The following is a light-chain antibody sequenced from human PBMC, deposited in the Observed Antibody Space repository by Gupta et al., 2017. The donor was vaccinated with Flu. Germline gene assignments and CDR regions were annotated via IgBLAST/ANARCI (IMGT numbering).Light chain of an antibody. CDR1: QGLLHSNGYEF. CDR2: LGS. V-gene: IGKV2-28*01. Sequence: EIVMTQSPVSLTVSIGEPASISCRPSQGLLHSNGYEFLEWFVQKPGQPPQLLVYLGSDRASGVPDRFRGRGSDTDYTLERSRVEADDVGIYFCMQALETPYTCGQGTKLEI. J-gene: IGKJ2*01. CDR3: MQALETPYT.